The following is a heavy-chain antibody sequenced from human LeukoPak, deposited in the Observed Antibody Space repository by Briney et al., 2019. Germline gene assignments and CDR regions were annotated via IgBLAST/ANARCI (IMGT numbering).Heavy chain of an antibody. Sequence: GGSLRLSCAASGFTFSSYSMNWVRQAPGKGLEWVSSISSSSSYIYYADSVKGRFTISRDNAKNSLYLQMNSLRAEDTAVYYCARAVYGFDAFDIWGQGTMVTVSS. CDR2: ISSSSSYI. CDR3: ARAVYGFDAFDI. V-gene: IGHV3-21*01. CDR1: GFTFSSYS. J-gene: IGHJ3*02. D-gene: IGHD4-17*01.